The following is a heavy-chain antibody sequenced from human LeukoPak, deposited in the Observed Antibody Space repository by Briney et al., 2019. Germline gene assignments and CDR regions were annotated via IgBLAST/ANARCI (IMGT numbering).Heavy chain of an antibody. CDR3: VRVGQQLILWFDP. V-gene: IGHV1-18*01. J-gene: IGHJ5*02. CDR2: ISAYNGNT. CDR1: GYTFTTYG. D-gene: IGHD6-13*01. Sequence: GASVKVSCKASGYTFTTYGISWVRQAPGQGLQWMGWISAYNGNTNYAQKLQGRVTMTTDSSTNTAHMELRSLRSDDTAMYYCVRVGQQLILWFDPWGQGTLVTVSS.